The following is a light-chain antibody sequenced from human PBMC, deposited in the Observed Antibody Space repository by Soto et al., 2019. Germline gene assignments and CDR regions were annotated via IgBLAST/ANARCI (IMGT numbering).Light chain of an antibody. V-gene: IGKV3-15*01. CDR3: QQYNNWPPDT. CDR2: GAS. Sequence: EIILTQSPASLSVSPGERSTLSCSSSQSVNNNLAWYQQKRGQAPRLLIYGASTRATGIPGRFRGSGSGTEFTLTITSLQSEDFAVYFCQQYNNWPPDTFGQGTKVDI. J-gene: IGKJ2*01. CDR1: QSVNNN.